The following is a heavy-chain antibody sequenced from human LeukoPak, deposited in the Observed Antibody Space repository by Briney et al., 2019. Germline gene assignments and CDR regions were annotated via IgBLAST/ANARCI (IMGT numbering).Heavy chain of an antibody. Sequence: GGSLRLSRAASGFTVSRNYMTWVRQAPGKGLEWVSVIYSGGNTYYAESVKGRFTVSRDNSNNTLYLQMNSLRVEDTAVYYCARERVAGRFDYWGQGTLVTVSS. V-gene: IGHV3-53*01. CDR1: GFTVSRNY. J-gene: IGHJ4*02. D-gene: IGHD6-19*01. CDR3: ARERVAGRFDY. CDR2: IYSGGNT.